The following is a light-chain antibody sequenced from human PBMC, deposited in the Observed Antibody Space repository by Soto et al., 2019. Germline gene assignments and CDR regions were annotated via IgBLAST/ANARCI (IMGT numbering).Light chain of an antibody. J-gene: IGKJ1*01. V-gene: IGKV1-5*03. Sequence: DIQMTQSPATLSASVGDRVTITCRASQSVRSWLAWYQQKPGTAPKLLIYKASSLESGVPSRFSGSGSGTEFTLTISSLQPDDFATYYCQQYNSYPETFGQGTKVDIK. CDR2: KAS. CDR3: QQYNSYPET. CDR1: QSVRSW.